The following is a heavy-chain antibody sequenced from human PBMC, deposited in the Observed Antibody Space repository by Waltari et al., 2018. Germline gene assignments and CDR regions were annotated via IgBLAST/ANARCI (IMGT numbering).Heavy chain of an antibody. D-gene: IGHD3-3*01. CDR3: ARVVTIFGVIYYFDY. Sequence: EVQLVESGGGLVKPGGSLRLSCAASGFTFSSYSMNWVRQAPGKGLEGVSSISSSSSYIYYADSVKGRFTISRDNAKNSLYLQMNSLRAEDTAVYYCARVVTIFGVIYYFDYWGQGTLVTVSS. J-gene: IGHJ4*02. CDR2: ISSSSSYI. CDR1: GFTFSSYS. V-gene: IGHV3-21*01.